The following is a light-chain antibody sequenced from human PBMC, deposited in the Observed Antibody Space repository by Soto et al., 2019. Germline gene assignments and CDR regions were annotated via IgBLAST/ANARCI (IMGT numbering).Light chain of an antibody. CDR2: DVT. CDR3: CSYAGGYTLGV. CDR1: NSDDGGYNY. Sequence: SALAQPRSVSGSPGQSVTISCSGTNSDDGGYNYVSWYQQHPGKAPKLMIYDVTKRPSGVPDRFSGSKSGNTASLTISGLQADDEADYYCCSYAGGYTLGVFGGGTKLTVL. V-gene: IGLV2-11*01. J-gene: IGLJ2*01.